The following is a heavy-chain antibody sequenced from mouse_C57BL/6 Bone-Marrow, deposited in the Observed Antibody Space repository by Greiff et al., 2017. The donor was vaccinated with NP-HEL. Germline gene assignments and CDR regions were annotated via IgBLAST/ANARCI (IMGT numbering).Heavy chain of an antibody. CDR2: ISSGSSTI. CDR1: GFTFSDYG. V-gene: IGHV5-17*01. J-gene: IGHJ3*01. Sequence: DVKLMESGGGLVKPGGSLKLSCAASGFTFSDYGMHWVRQAPEKGLEWVAYISSGSSTIYYADTVKGRFTISRDNAKNTLFLQMTSLRSEDTAMYYCARPGFAYWGQGTLVTVSA. CDR3: ARPGFAY.